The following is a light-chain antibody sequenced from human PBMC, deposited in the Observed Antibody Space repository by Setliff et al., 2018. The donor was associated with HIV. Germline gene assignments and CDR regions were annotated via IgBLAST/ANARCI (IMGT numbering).Light chain of an antibody. Sequence: SALTQPASVSGSPGQSITISCAGTGSAVGGYNYVSWYQQHPGKAPKLVIYDVSNRPSGVSNRFSGSKSGHTASLTISGLQAEDEADYYCSSYTSSNTGVFGTGTKVTVL. CDR1: GSAVGGYNY. V-gene: IGLV2-14*03. CDR2: DVS. J-gene: IGLJ1*01. CDR3: SSYTSSNTGV.